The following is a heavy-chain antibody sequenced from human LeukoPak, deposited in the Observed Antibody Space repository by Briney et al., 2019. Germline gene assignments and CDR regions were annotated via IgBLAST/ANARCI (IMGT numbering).Heavy chain of an antibody. V-gene: IGHV4-4*09. CDR1: GGSITSYY. Sequence: SETLSLTCTVSGGSITSYYWSRIRQPPGKGLEWIGYIYTSGSTNYNPSLKSRVTISVDTSKNQFSLKLSSVTAADTAVYYCARHGVKYSSLGYFDYWGQGTLVTVSS. CDR3: ARHGVKYSSLGYFDY. J-gene: IGHJ4*02. CDR2: IYTSGST. D-gene: IGHD6-6*01.